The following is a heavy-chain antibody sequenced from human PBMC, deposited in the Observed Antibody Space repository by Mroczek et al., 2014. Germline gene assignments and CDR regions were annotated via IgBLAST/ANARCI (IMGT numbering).Heavy chain of an antibody. CDR3: ARGSSGDLPLPEPFDI. D-gene: IGHD3-16*01. CDR1: GGSISSGGYY. V-gene: IGHV4-31*03. J-gene: IGHJ3*02. Sequence: QVQLVQSGPGLVKPSQTLSLTCTVSGGSISSGGYYWSWIRQHPGKGLEWIGYIYYSGSTYYNPSLKSRVTISVDTSKNQFSLKLSSVTAADTAVYYCARGSSGDLPLPEPFDIWGQGTMVTVSS. CDR2: IYYSGST.